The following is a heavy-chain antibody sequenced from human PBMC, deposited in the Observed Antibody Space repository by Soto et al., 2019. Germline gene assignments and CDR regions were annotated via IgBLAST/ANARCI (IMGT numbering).Heavy chain of an antibody. Sequence: PSETLSLTCAVSGGSISSSNWWSWVRQPPGKRLEWIGEIYHSGSTNYNPSLKSRVTITRDMSTSTAYMELSSLRSEDTAVYYCAAGWLRFLEWFPQPYYGMDVWGQGTTVTVSS. J-gene: IGHJ6*02. CDR3: AAGWLRFLEWFPQPYYGMDV. CDR1: GGSISSSNW. CDR2: IYHSGST. V-gene: IGHV4-4*02. D-gene: IGHD3-3*01.